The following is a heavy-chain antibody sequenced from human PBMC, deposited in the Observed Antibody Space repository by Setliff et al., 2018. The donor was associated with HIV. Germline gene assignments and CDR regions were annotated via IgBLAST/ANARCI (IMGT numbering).Heavy chain of an antibody. D-gene: IGHD1-26*01. CDR3: ARGWEGGMDY. Sequence: PSETLSLTCTVSGGSISGYYWSWIRQPPGKGLEWIGYIYTSGSTNYNPSLKSRVTMSVDTSTNTLYMELSSLRSEDTAVYYCARGWEGGMDYWGQGTLVTVSS. J-gene: IGHJ4*02. CDR2: IYTSGST. V-gene: IGHV4-4*09. CDR1: GGSISGYY.